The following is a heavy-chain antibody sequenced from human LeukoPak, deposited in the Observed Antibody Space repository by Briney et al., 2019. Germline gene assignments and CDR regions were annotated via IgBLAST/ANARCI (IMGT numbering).Heavy chain of an antibody. CDR1: GFTFSSYA. Sequence: GGSLRLSCAASGFTFSSYAMHWVRQAPGKGLEWVAVISYDGSNKYYADSVKGRFTISRDNSKNTVYLQMDSLRAEDTAVYYCARGAYGSGIYYYMDVWGKGTTVTVTS. V-gene: IGHV3-30*14. CDR3: ARGAYGSGIYYYMDV. CDR2: ISYDGSNK. J-gene: IGHJ6*03. D-gene: IGHD3-10*01.